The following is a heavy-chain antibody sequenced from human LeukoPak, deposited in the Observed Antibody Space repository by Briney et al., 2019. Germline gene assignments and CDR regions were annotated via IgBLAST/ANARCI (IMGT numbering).Heavy chain of an antibody. Sequence: GGSLRLSCVASGFTFSGNAMSWVRQAPGKGLEWVSGISGTGGSTYYADSVKGRFTISRDNSKNTLYLQMNSLRAEDTAVYYCAKGGLGAGKRVPFDYWGQGTLVTVSP. J-gene: IGHJ4*02. CDR2: ISGTGGST. CDR1: GFTFSGNA. D-gene: IGHD4/OR15-4a*01. V-gene: IGHV3-23*01. CDR3: AKGGLGAGKRVPFDY.